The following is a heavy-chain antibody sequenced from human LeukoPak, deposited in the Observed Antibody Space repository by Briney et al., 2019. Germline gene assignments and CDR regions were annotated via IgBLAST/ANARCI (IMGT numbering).Heavy chain of an antibody. J-gene: IGHJ4*02. V-gene: IGHV3-66*01. CDR1: GFTVSTNC. D-gene: IGHD1-7*01. CDR3: ARNWNYDY. Sequence: PGGSLRLSCAASGFTVSTNCMSWVRQAPGKGLEWVSVIYGGGDTYYADSVKGRFTISRDNSKNSLYLQMNSLRAEDTAVYYCARNWNYDYWGQGTLVTVSS. CDR2: IYGGGDT.